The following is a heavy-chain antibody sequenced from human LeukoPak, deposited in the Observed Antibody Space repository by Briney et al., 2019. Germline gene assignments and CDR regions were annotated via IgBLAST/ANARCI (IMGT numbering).Heavy chain of an antibody. CDR3: ATVPMVRGVMENFDY. CDR1: GFTFSSYA. V-gene: IGHV3-23*01. Sequence: GGSLRLSCAASGFTFSSYAMSWVRQAPGKGLEWVSAISGSGGSTYYADSVKGRFTISRDNSKNTLYLQMNSLRAEDTAVYYCATVPMVRGVMENFDYWGQGTLVTVSS. D-gene: IGHD3-10*01. CDR2: ISGSGGST. J-gene: IGHJ4*02.